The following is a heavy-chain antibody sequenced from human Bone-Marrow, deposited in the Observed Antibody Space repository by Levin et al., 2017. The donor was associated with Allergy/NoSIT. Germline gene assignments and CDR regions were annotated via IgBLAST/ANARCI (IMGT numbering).Heavy chain of an antibody. D-gene: IGHD3-3*01. Sequence: PGGSLRLSCAASGFTFSSYAMSWVRQAPGKGLEWVSSISNSGGTTYYADSVKGRFTISRDNSKNTLYLQMISVRAEDTALYYCAKAYLLEWLPSGGFWGQGTLVTVSS. V-gene: IGHV3-23*01. CDR3: AKAYLLEWLPSGGF. CDR2: ISNSGGTT. J-gene: IGHJ4*02. CDR1: GFTFSSYA.